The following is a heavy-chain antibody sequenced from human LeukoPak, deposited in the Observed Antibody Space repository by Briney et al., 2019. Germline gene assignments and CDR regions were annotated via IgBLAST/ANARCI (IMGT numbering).Heavy chain of an antibody. D-gene: IGHD1-26*01. J-gene: IGHJ4*02. CDR2: MNPNSGNT. CDR3: AVMYSGSYGPSSNFDY. CDR1: GYTFTSYD. V-gene: IGHV1-8*01. Sequence: ASVKVSCKASGYTFTSYDINWVRQATGQGLEWMGWMNPNSGNTGYAQQFQGRVTMTRNTSISTAYMELSSLRSEDTAVYYCAVMYSGSYGPSSNFDYWGQGTLVTVSS.